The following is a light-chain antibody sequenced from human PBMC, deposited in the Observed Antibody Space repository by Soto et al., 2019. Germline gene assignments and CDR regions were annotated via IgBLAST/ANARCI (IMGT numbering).Light chain of an antibody. Sequence: QSALTQPASVSGSPGQSITISCTGTSSDVGGYNSVSWYQHHPGKAPKVIIYDVTSRPSGISNRFSGSKSGNTASLTISGLQAGDDADYYCSSYTSSATLIFGGGTKLTVL. CDR3: SSYTSSATLI. J-gene: IGLJ2*01. V-gene: IGLV2-14*03. CDR2: DVT. CDR1: SSDVGGYNS.